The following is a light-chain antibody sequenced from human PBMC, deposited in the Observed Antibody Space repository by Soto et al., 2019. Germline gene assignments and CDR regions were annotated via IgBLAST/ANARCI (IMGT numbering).Light chain of an antibody. CDR3: QQYGNSPIT. J-gene: IGKJ5*01. CDR1: ERIYSAY. CDR2: GTS. V-gene: IGKV3-20*01. Sequence: EVVLAQSPGTLSLSPGERAPLSRMASERIYSAYLGWYQQKPGQAPRLLIYGTSSRATGIPDRFSGSGSGTDFTLTISRLEPEDFAVYYCQQYGNSPITFGQGTRLEIK.